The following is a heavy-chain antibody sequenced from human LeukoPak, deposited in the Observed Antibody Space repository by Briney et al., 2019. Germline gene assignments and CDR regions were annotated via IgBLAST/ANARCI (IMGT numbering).Heavy chain of an antibody. CDR3: ARAPLKGDYEDY. D-gene: IGHD4-17*01. CDR1: GFTFSDYY. J-gene: IGHJ4*02. CDR2: ISSSGSTI. V-gene: IGHV3-11*01. Sequence: GGSLRLSCAASGFTFSDYYMSWIRQAQGKGLEWVSYISSSGSTIYYADSVKGRFTISRDNAKNSLYLQMNSLRAEDTAVYYCARAPLKGDYEDYWGQGTLVTVSS.